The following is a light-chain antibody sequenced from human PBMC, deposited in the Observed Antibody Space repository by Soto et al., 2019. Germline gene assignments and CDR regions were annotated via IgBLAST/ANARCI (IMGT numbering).Light chain of an antibody. Sequence: QSALTQPPSASGSPGQSVTISCTGTSSDVGGYNYVSWYQQHPGKAPKVMIYEVSKRPSGVPDRFSGSKSGNTASLTVSGLPAEEEDDYSCSSYADSNTLVFGGGTKLTVL. V-gene: IGLV2-8*01. J-gene: IGLJ2*01. CDR3: SSYADSNTLV. CDR1: SSDVGGYNY. CDR2: EVS.